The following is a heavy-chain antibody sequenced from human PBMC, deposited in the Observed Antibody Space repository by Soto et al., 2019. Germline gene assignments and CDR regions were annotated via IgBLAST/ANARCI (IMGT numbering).Heavy chain of an antibody. J-gene: IGHJ6*02. V-gene: IGHV3-30-3*01. D-gene: IGHD6-19*01. CDR3: ARDGWQWLRPGYCYGLDA. CDR1: GITFTNHA. CDR2: ISYEGDNA. Sequence: GGSLRLSCAASGITFTNHAMYWVRQAPGKGLEWVALISYEGDNAYYADSVEGRFTISRDKSKNTLYLQMNSLTTDDKAVYLCARDGWQWLRPGYCYGLDAWGQGTMVTVSS.